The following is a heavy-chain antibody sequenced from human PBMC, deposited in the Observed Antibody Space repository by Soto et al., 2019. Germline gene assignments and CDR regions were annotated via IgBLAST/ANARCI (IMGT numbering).Heavy chain of an antibody. CDR1: GFTFSSYE. V-gene: IGHV3-48*03. CDR2: ISSSGSTI. D-gene: IGHD4-17*01. CDR3: AREDYGDYCGMDV. J-gene: IGHJ6*02. Sequence: EVQLVESGGGLVQPGGSLRLSCAASGFTFSSYEMNWVRQVPGKGLEWVSYISSSGSTIYYADSVKGRFTISRDNAKNSLYLQMNSLRAEDTAVYYCAREDYGDYCGMDVWGQGTTVTVSS.